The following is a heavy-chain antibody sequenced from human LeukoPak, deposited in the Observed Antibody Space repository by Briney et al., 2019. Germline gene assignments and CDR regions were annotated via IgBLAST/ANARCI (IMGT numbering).Heavy chain of an antibody. CDR3: ERSGVEAMIVVY. V-gene: IGHV4-31*03. D-gene: IGHD3-22*01. Sequence: PSETLSLTCTVSGGSISSGGDYCSWIRQHPGKGLEWIGYIYYSGSTYYNPSLKNRVTISVDTSQNPFYLKLRSVTDAATDVYYCERSGVEAMIVVYWGHGTLVTVSS. J-gene: IGHJ4*01. CDR2: IYYSGST. CDR1: GGSISSGGDY.